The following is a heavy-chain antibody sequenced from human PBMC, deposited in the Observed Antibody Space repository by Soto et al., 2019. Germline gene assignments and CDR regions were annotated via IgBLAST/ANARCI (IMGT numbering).Heavy chain of an antibody. Sequence: EVQLVQSGGGLVQPGGSLRLSCAASGFTFSDYWMTWVRQAPGKGLEWVANIIKDGSEKSYVDSVKGRFTISRDNAKNSLYLEMSNPRVDDTAVYYCARDWGGLGYWGQGTLVTVSS. CDR1: GFTFSDYW. V-gene: IGHV3-7*03. D-gene: IGHD3-16*01. J-gene: IGHJ4*02. CDR3: ARDWGGLGY. CDR2: IIKDGSEK.